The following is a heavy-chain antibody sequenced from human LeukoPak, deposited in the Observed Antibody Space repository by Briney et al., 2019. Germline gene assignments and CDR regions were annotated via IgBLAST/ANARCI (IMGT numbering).Heavy chain of an antibody. Sequence: GGSLRLSCAASGFTFSSYGMHRVRQAPGKGLEWVAVIWYDGSNKYYADSVKGRFTISRDNSKDTLYLQMNSLRAEDTAVYYCARGRGSMRHAFDIWGQGTMVTVSS. CDR2: IWYDGSNK. CDR1: GFTFSSYG. D-gene: IGHD2-8*01. CDR3: ARGRGSMRHAFDI. J-gene: IGHJ3*02. V-gene: IGHV3-33*01.